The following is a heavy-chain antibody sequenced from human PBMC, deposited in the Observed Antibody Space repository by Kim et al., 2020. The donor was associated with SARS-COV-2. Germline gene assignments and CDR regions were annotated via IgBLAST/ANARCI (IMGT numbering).Heavy chain of an antibody. CDR2: K. CDR3: AREIVSYYGMDV. V-gene: IGHV3-30*01. J-gene: IGHJ6*02. D-gene: IGHD1-26*01. Sequence: KYSADPVKGHFTNSRDHSKNKLYLQMNSLRAEETAVYYCAREIVSYYGMDVWGQGTTVTVSS.